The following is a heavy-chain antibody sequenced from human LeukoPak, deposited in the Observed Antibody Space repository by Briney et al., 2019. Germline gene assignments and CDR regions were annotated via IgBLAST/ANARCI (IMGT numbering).Heavy chain of an antibody. Sequence: GGSLRLSCTASGFTFGDYAMSWVRQAPGKGLEWVGFIRSKAYGGTTEYAASVKGRFTISRDDSKSIAYLQMDSLKTEDTAVYYCTRDRGTNTMVRGVRGGPYYYYGMDVWGQGTTVTVSS. D-gene: IGHD3-10*01. V-gene: IGHV3-49*04. CDR3: TRDRGTNTMVRGVRGGPYYYYGMDV. J-gene: IGHJ6*02. CDR2: IRSKAYGGTT. CDR1: GFTFGDYA.